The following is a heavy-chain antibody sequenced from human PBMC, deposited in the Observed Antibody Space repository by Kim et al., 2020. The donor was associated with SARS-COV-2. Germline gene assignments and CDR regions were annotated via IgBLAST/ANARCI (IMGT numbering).Heavy chain of an antibody. V-gene: IGHV3-15*01. Sequence: DKHAPWKGRFTTSRNVSKNTLYLQMNSLKTEDTAVYYCTTGWEMATILGYWGQGTLVTVSS. D-gene: IGHD1-26*01. CDR3: TTGWEMATILGY. J-gene: IGHJ4*02.